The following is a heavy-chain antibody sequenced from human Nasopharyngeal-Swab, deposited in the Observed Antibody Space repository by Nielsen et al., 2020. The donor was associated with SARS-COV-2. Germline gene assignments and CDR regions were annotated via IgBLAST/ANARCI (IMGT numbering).Heavy chain of an antibody. Sequence: SVKVSCKASAGSFSSYAISWVRQAPGQGLEGMGGIIPIFGTANYAQKFQGRVTITADESTSTAYMELSSLRSEDTAVYYCARVRSTGTNFLWFDYWGQGTLVTVSS. CDR2: IIPIFGTA. V-gene: IGHV1-69*13. CDR1: AGSFSSYA. J-gene: IGHJ4*02. D-gene: IGHD2/OR15-2a*01. CDR3: ARVRSTGTNFLWFDY.